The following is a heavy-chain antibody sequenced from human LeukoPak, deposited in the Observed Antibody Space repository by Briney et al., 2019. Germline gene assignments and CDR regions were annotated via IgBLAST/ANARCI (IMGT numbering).Heavy chain of an antibody. J-gene: IGHJ4*02. CDR1: GYTFTGYY. Sequence: ASVKVSCKASGYTFTGYYLHWVRQAPGQGLEWMGWINPNSGGTNYAQKFQGRVTMTRDTSTSTVYMELSSLRSEDMAVYYCARDPGSGWYFSPNPYFDYWGQGTLVTVSS. V-gene: IGHV1-2*02. CDR2: INPNSGGT. CDR3: ARDPGSGWYFSPNPYFDY. D-gene: IGHD6-19*01.